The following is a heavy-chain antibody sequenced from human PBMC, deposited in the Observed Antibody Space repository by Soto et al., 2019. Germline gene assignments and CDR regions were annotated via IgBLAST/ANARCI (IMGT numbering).Heavy chain of an antibody. CDR2: IYFGGTT. V-gene: IGHV4-31*03. J-gene: IGHJ5*02. Sequence: SETLSLTCTVSGGSISSGDYYWSWIRQHPGKGLEWIGTIYFGGTTYYNPSLKSRVTISVDTSKKQVSLKLSSVTAADTAIYFCAGERFTMTGGVITTAWFDPWGPGTRVTVSS. CDR1: GGSISSGDYY. D-gene: IGHD3-16*02. CDR3: AGERFTMTGGVITTAWFDP.